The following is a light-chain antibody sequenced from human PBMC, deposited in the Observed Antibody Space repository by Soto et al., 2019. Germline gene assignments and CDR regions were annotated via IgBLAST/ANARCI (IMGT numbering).Light chain of an antibody. CDR2: TNH. V-gene: IGLV1-44*01. CDR3: AAWDDCLNAVV. CDR1: ASNLGGNP. J-gene: IGLJ2*01. Sequence: QSVLTQPPSVSGTPGQKVSIYCSGSASNLGGNPVNWYQHLPGAAPKLLIYTNHQQPSGVPARFSGSKSGTSATPAISGLRSEDEADFYCAAWDDCLNAVVFGGGTKLTVL.